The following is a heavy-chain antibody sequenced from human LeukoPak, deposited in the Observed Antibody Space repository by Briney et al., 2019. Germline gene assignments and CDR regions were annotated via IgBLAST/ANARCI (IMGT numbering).Heavy chain of an antibody. J-gene: IGHJ5*02. CDR3: IRDFRSADL. CDR1: GFPFSSYW. Sequence: GGSLRLSCVASGFPFSSYWMTWVRQAPGKGLEWVANIKQDGSKKSYVDSVKGRFTISRDNAKNTVYLEMNSLSVEDTATYYCIRDFRSADLWGQGTLVTVTS. CDR2: IKQDGSKK. V-gene: IGHV3-7*01.